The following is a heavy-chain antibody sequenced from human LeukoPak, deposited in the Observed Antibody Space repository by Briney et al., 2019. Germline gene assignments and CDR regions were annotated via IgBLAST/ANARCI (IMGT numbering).Heavy chain of an antibody. CDR2: IKQAGSEN. CDR3: AREKFDS. Sequence: GGSLRLSCAASGFIFSSYWMTWVRQAPGKGLEWVANIKQAGSENSYVDSVKGRFTISRDNSGNTISLQMNNLTTEDTATYYCAREKFDSWGQGALVTVSP. CDR1: GFIFSSYW. J-gene: IGHJ5*01. V-gene: IGHV3-7*01.